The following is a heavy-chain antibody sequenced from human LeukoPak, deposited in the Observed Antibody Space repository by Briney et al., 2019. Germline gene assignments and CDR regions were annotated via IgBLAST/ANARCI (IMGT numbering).Heavy chain of an antibody. CDR1: GYPFSSDA. D-gene: IGHD6-19*01. Sequence: GGSLRLSCAASGYPFSSDATSWGRQDPAKGLEWDSGISGSGRNTYYADSVKGRVTTSRDNSKNPVYLQMHSLRAEDTAVYYGATEAESSGWNGQFDYCGQGTRVTVSA. CDR2: ISGSGRNT. CDR3: ATEAESSGWNGQFDY. V-gene: IGHV3-23*01. J-gene: IGHJ4*02.